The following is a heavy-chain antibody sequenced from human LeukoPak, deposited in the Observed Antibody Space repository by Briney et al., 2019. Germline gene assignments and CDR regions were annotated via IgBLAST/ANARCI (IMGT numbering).Heavy chain of an antibody. CDR1: GFTFSSYS. V-gene: IGHV3-15*01. J-gene: IGHJ4*02. CDR3: TTRARS. CDR2: IKSQTDGGTT. Sequence: GGSLRPSCAASGFTFSSYSMNWVRQAPGKGLEWVGRIKSQTDGGTTDCAAPVKGRFTISRDDSKNTLYLQMNSLIPEDTAVYYCTTRARSWGQGTLVTVSS.